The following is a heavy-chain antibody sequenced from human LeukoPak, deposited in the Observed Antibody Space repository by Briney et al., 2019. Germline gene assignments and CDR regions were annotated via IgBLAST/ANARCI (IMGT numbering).Heavy chain of an antibody. D-gene: IGHD1-1*01. J-gene: IGHJ4*02. V-gene: IGHV4-59*01. Sequence: KASETLSLTCTVSGGSISDYYWNWIRQPPGKGLEWIGYIYYRGTTNYNPSLNSRLTISSDSSKNQFSLKLSSVTAADTAVYYCARGPPRTGRERYFDYWGQGTLVSVSS. CDR3: ARGPPRTGRERYFDY. CDR2: IYYRGTT. CDR1: GGSISDYY.